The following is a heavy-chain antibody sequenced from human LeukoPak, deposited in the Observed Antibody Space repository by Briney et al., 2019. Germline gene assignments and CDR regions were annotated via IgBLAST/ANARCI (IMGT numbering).Heavy chain of an antibody. J-gene: IGHJ3*02. D-gene: IGHD2-2*02. Sequence: GRSLRLSCAASGFTFSSYGMHWVRQAPGKGLEWVAVISYDGSNKYYADSVKGRFTISRDNSKNTLYLQMNSLRAEDTAVYYCANIPRINAFDIWGQGTMVTVSS. CDR1: GFTFSSYG. CDR2: ISYDGSNK. CDR3: ANIPRINAFDI. V-gene: IGHV3-30*18.